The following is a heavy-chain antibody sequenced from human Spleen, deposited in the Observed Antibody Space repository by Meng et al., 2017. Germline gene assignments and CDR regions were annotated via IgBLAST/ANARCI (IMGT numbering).Heavy chain of an antibody. V-gene: IGHV3-15*05. CDR1: GFTFSNAW. CDR3: AISLRCWNDVSPVDI. J-gene: IGHJ3*02. D-gene: IGHD1-1*01. Sequence: SRAASGFTFSNAWMNWVQQASGKGLEWVGRIKSKTDGGTTDYAAPVKDRFTITRDDSKKTPYLEVNSLEIEDTAVYYCAISLRCWNDVSPVDIWGQGEMVNVAS. CDR2: IKSKTDGGTT.